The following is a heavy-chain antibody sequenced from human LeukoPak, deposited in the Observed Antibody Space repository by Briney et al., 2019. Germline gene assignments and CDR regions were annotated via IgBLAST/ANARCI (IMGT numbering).Heavy chain of an antibody. D-gene: IGHD3-22*01. J-gene: IGHJ1*01. V-gene: IGHV4-39*01. CDR1: GGFISSSSYY. CDR3: ARRRYCDSTGYLE. CDR2: IYYSGST. Sequence: KPSQTLSLTCTISGGFISSSSYYWGWIRQPPGKGLEWIGDIYYSGSTYYNPALKSRVSMSIDTSKNQFSLELRSVAAADTALYYCARRRYCDSTGYLEWGQGTLVTVTS.